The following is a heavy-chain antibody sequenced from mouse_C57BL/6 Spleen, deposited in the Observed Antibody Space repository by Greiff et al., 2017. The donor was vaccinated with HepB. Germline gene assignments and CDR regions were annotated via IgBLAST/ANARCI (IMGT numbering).Heavy chain of an antibody. D-gene: IGHD4-1*01. CDR2: IYPGSGNT. CDR3: ARNWDYWFAY. J-gene: IGHJ3*01. V-gene: IGHV1-76*01. Sequence: QVQLQQSGAELVRPGASVKLSCKASGYTFTDYYINWVKQRPGQGLEWIARIYPGSGNTYYNEKFKGKATLTAEKSSSTAYMQLSSLTSEDSAVYFCARNWDYWFAYWGQGTLVTVSA. CDR1: GYTFTDYY.